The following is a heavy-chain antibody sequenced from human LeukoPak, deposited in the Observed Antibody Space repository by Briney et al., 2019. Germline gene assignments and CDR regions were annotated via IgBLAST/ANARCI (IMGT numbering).Heavy chain of an antibody. J-gene: IGHJ4*02. CDR2: IRSKANHYAT. CDR3: TGNYYGSGSYADFDY. CDR1: GFTFSGSA. V-gene: IGHV3-73*01. Sequence: PGGSLRLSCAASGFTFSGSAMRWVRQASGKGLEWVGRIRSKANHYATAYAAPVKGRFTVSRDDSKNTAYLQMDSLKTEDTAVYYCTGNYYGSGSYADFDYWGQGTLVTVSS. D-gene: IGHD3-10*01.